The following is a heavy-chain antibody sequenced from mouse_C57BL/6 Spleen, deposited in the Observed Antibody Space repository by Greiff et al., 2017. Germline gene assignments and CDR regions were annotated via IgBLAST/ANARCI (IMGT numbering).Heavy chain of an antibody. J-gene: IGHJ4*01. D-gene: IGHD2-14*01. V-gene: IGHV5-16*01. Sequence: DVQLVESEGGLVQPGSSMKLSCTASGSTFSDYYMAWVRQVPEKGLEWVANINYDGSSTYYLDSLKSRFIISRDNAKNILYLQMSSLKSEDTATYYCARGGVQSQYYYAMDYWGQGTSVTVAS. CDR1: GSTFSDYY. CDR3: ARGGVQSQYYYAMDY. CDR2: INYDGSST.